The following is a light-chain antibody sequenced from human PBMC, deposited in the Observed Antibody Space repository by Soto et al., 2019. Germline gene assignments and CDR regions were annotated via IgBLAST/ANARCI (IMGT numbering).Light chain of an antibody. CDR2: GVT. J-gene: IGLJ1*01. V-gene: IGLV2-14*01. CDR3: NSNTRSSRYV. Sequence: QSALTQPASVSGAPGQSITISCTGTSSDVGAYNFVSWYQQHPGKAPKLMIYGVTNRPSGVSNRFSGSKSGNTASLTICGLQSEDEADYYCNSNTRSSRYVFGTGTKLTVL. CDR1: SSDVGAYNF.